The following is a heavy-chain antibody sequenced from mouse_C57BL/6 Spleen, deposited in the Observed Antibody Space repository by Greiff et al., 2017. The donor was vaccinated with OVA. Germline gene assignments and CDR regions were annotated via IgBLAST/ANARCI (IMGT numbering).Heavy chain of an antibody. J-gene: IGHJ4*01. CDR3: SSSNYGGAMDY. V-gene: IGHV1-18*01. D-gene: IGHD2-5*01. CDR2: INPNNGGT. CDR1: GYTFTDYN. Sequence: VQLQQSGPELVKPGASVKIPCKASGYTFTDYNMDWVKQSHGKSLEWIGDINPNNGGTIYNQKFKGKATLTVDKSSSTADMELRSLSSEDTAVYYCSSSNYGGAMDYWGQGTSVTVSS.